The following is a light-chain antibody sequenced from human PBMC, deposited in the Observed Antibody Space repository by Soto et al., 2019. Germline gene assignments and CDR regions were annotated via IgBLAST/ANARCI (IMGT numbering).Light chain of an antibody. CDR2: RAF. CDR3: QQYNNWPLT. Sequence: EIVMTQSPATLSLSPGERATLSCRASLSVSSDLAWYQQKPGQAPRLLIYRAFTRATGIPARFSGSGFGTDFTLTISSLQSEDFAVYYCQQYNNWPLTFGGGTKVEIK. CDR1: LSVSSD. J-gene: IGKJ4*01. V-gene: IGKV3-15*01.